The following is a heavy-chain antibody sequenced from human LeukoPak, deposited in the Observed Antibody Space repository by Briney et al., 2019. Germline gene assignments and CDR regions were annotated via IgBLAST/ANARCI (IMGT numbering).Heavy chain of an antibody. CDR2: ISSSSSYI. Sequence: GGSLRLSCAASGFTFSSYSMNWVRQAPGRGLEWVSSISSSSSYIYYADSVKVRFTISRDNAKNSLYLRMNSLRAEDTAVYYCARGGRSGSFDYWGQGTLVTVSS. CDR1: GFTFSSYS. V-gene: IGHV3-21*01. D-gene: IGHD3-10*01. CDR3: ARGGRSGSFDY. J-gene: IGHJ4*02.